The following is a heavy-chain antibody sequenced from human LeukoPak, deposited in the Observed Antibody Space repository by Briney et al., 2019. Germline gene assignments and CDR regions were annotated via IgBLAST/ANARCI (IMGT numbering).Heavy chain of an antibody. CDR3: AKGDSAMIRRYYFDY. V-gene: IGHV3-23*01. J-gene: IGHJ4*02. D-gene: IGHD5-18*01. Sequence: GGSLRLSCAASGFTSSNYVMSWVRQAPGKGLEWVSTISGGGGTTYHADSVKGRFTISRDNGKNTLYLQMNSLRVEDTALYYCAKGDSAMIRRYYFDYWGQGTLATVSS. CDR2: ISGGGGTT. CDR1: GFTSSNYV.